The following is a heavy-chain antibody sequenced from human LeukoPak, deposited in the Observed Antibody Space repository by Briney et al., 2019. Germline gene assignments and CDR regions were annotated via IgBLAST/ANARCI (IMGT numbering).Heavy chain of an antibody. CDR1: GYSFTSYG. D-gene: IGHD5-18*01. V-gene: IGHV1-18*01. CDR3: ARGMGYSYGHPQGAFDI. J-gene: IGHJ3*02. Sequence: ASVKVSCKASGYSFTSYGFNWVRQAPGQGLEWMGWMSAYNGKANYAHSLQGRVTVTADTSTSTAYMELRSLRSEDTAVYYCARGMGYSYGHPQGAFDIWGQGTMVTVSS. CDR2: MSAYNGKA.